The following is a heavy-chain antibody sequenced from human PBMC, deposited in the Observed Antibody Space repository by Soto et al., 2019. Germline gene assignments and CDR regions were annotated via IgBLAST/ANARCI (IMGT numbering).Heavy chain of an antibody. CDR1: GFTFSSYA. J-gene: IGHJ3*02. CDR3: AKDDNKYQLRYFDWGTSRGGDI. CDR2: ISGSGGST. V-gene: IGHV3-23*01. Sequence: EVQLLESGGGLVQPGGSLRLSCAASGFTFSSYAMSWVRQAPGKGLEWVSAISGSGGSTYYADSVKGQFTISRDNSKNTLYLQMNSLRAEDTAVYYCAKDDNKYQLRYFDWGTSRGGDIWGQGTMVTVSS. D-gene: IGHD3-9*01.